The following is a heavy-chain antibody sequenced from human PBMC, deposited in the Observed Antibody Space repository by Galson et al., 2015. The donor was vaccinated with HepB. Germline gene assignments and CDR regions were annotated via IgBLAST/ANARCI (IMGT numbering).Heavy chain of an antibody. J-gene: IGHJ3*02. D-gene: IGHD1/OR15-1a*01. V-gene: IGHV6-1*01. Sequence: CAISGDSVSSDSAAWNWIRQSPSRGLEWLGRTFYRSKWCHAYGMSVRGRISINPDTSKNQFSLQLNSVIPEDTAVYYCAGDLGTTHDALDIWGPGTMVTVSS. CDR3: AGDLGTTHDALDI. CDR2: TFYRSKWCH. CDR1: GDSVSSDSAA.